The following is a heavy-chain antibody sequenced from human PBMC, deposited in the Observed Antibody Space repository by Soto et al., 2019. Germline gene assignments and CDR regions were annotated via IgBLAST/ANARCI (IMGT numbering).Heavy chain of an antibody. Sequence: GESLKISCQGSGYDFTHYWVAWVRQTPGKGLEWMGVIYPGDAETRYSPSFQGRVTFSVDKSIDTAYLHWSSLEASDTAIYYCARVTNDNDSGGFYRFAACGQGDPFTVSS. CDR2: IYPGDAET. D-gene: IGHD3-22*01. V-gene: IGHV5-51*03. J-gene: IGHJ5*02. CDR3: ARVTNDNDSGGFYRFAA. CDR1: GYDFTHYW.